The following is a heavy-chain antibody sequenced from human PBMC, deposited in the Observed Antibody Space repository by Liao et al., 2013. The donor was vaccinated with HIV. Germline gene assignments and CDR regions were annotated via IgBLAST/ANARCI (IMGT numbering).Heavy chain of an antibody. CDR1: GGSFSAYY. CDR3: ARDISGWYRSGLDY. J-gene: IGHJ4*02. D-gene: IGHD6-19*01. CDR2: INRGGST. V-gene: IGHV4-34*02. Sequence: QVQLQQWGAGLLKPSETLSLTCAVYGGSFSAYYWSWIRQPPGKGLEWIGEINRGGSTTYNPSLKSRVTLSVDTSKNQFSLKLRSVTAADTAVYYCARDISGWYRSGLDYWGQGTLVTVSS.